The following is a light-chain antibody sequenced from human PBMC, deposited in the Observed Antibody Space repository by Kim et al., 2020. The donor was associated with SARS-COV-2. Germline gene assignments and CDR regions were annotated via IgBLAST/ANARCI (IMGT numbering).Light chain of an antibody. V-gene: IGKV1-5*01. CDR1: QSISTW. J-gene: IGKJ1*01. Sequence: GDRITITCRASQSISTWLAWYQQKPGKAPKLLIYDVSSLESGVPSRFSGSGSGTEFTLNISSLQPDDFATYYCQQYNTYWTFGQGTKVDIK. CDR2: DVS. CDR3: QQYNTYWT.